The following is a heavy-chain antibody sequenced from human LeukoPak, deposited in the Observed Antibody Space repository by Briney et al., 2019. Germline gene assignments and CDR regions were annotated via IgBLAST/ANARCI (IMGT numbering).Heavy chain of an antibody. CDR2: IYHSGST. CDR3: ARGGYGPYYYYGMDV. CDR1: GGSISSGGYS. Sequence: PSETLSLTCAVSGGSISSGGYSWSWIRQPPGKGLEWIGYIYHSGSTYYNPSLKSRVTISVDRSENQFSLKLSSVTAADTAVYYCARGGYGPYYYYGMDVWGQGTTVTVSS. J-gene: IGHJ6*02. D-gene: IGHD3-16*01. V-gene: IGHV4-30-2*01.